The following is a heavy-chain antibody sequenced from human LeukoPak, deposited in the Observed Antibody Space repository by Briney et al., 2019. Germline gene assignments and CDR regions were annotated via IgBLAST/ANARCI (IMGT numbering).Heavy chain of an antibody. CDR3: AKGGSVDTAMGLFDY. CDR2: ISWNSGSI. CDR1: GFTFDDYA. J-gene: IGHJ4*02. Sequence: GRSLRPSCAASGFTFDDYAMHWVRQAPGKGLEWVSGISWNSGSIGYADSVKGRFTISRDNAKNSLYLQMNSLRAEDTALYYCAKGGSVDTAMGLFDYWGQGTLVTVSS. V-gene: IGHV3-9*01. D-gene: IGHD5-18*01.